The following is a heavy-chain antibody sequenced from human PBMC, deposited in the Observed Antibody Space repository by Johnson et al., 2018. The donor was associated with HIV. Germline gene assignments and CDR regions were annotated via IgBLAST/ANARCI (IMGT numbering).Heavy chain of an antibody. J-gene: IGHJ3*01. CDR2: ISYDGSNK. CDR1: GFTLSSYA. V-gene: IGHV3-30*14. CDR3: ASGGPLSGSDECCFDV. D-gene: IGHD1-26*01. Sequence: QVQLVESGGGVVQPGRSLRLSCAASGFTLSSYAMHWVRQAPGKGLEWVAVISYDGSNKYYADSVKGRFTISSDNSKNTLCLQMNSLRVEDTPVSSCASGGPLSGSDECCFDVWGQGTMVTVSS.